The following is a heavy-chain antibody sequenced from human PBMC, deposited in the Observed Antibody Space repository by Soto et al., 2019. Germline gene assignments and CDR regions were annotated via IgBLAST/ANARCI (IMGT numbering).Heavy chain of an antibody. D-gene: IGHD6-13*01. J-gene: IGHJ1*01. CDR1: SFTFSNAW. V-gene: IGHV3-15*07. CDR3: TTIGSSWGA. Sequence: EVQLVESGGGLVKPGGSLRLSCAASSFTFSNAWMNWVRQAPGKGLEWVGHIKSKTDGGTIDYAAPVKGRFTISRDDSKNTLFLQMNSLKTENTAMYYCTTIGSSWGAWGQGTLVTVSS. CDR2: IKSKTDGGTI.